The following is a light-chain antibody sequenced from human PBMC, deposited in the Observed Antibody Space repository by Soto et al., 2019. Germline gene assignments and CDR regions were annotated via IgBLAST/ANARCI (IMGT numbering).Light chain of an antibody. CDR3: QSYDSRLRAAV. V-gene: IGLV1-40*01. Sequence: QAVVTQPPSVSGAPGQRVTIPCTGSSSNIGAGYDVHWYQQLPGTAPTLLIYGNNNRPSGVPDRFSGSKSGTSASLAITGLQAEDEADYYCQSYDSRLRAAVFGGGTQLTVL. J-gene: IGLJ7*01. CDR1: SSNIGAGYD. CDR2: GNN.